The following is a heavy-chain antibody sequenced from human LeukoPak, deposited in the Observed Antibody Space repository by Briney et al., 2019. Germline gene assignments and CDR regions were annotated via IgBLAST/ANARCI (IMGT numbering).Heavy chain of an antibody. J-gene: IGHJ4*02. CDR3: ARGTYDFWSGYHPFDY. CDR1: GFTFSDYY. CDR2: ISSSGSTI. D-gene: IGHD3-3*01. V-gene: IGHV3-11*04. Sequence: GGSLRLSCAASGFTFSDYYVSWIRQAPGKGLEWVSYISSSGSTIYYADSVKGRFTISRDNAKNSLYLQMNSLRAEDTAVYYCARGTYDFWSGYHPFDYWGQGTLVTVSS.